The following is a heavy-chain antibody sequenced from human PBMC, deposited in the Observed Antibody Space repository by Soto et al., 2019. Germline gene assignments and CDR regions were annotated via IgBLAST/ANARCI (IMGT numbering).Heavy chain of an antibody. CDR3: ARGHGRFAH. CDR1: GGSFTGYY. Sequence: SETLSLTCDVSGGSFTGYYWSWIRQPPGKGLEWIGEINHSGFTNYNPSLTGRVTISLDTSKSQFSLKLSSLTAADTAFYFCARGHGRFAHWGQGPLVTVSS. J-gene: IGHJ4*02. CDR2: INHSGFT. V-gene: IGHV4-34*01.